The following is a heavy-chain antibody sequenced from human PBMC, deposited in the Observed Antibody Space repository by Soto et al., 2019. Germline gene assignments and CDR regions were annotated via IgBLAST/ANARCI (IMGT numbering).Heavy chain of an antibody. V-gene: IGHV1-46*01. D-gene: IGHD3-9*01. CDR3: ARDRAVLRYFDWPYGMDV. Sequence: ASVKVSCKASGYTFTSYYMHWVRQAPRQGLEWMGIINPSGGSTSYAQKFQGRATMTRDTSTSTAYMELSRLRSDDTAVYYCARDRAVLRYFDWPYGMDVWGQGTTVTVSS. CDR2: INPSGGST. J-gene: IGHJ6*02. CDR1: GYTFTSYY.